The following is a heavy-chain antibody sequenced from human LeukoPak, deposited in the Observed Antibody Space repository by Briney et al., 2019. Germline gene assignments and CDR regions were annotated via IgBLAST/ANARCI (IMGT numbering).Heavy chain of an antibody. CDR1: GITFNSDA. Sequence: GSLRLSGTASGITFNSDAMSWVRQAPGKGLEWVSGISSSGGNTYYADSAKGRFTVSRDNSKNTLYLQMNSLSAEDTAVYHCAQRGTVTRGFDYWGQGTLVTVSS. CDR3: AQRGTVTRGFDY. J-gene: IGHJ4*02. V-gene: IGHV3-23*01. D-gene: IGHD4-17*01. CDR2: ISSSGGNT.